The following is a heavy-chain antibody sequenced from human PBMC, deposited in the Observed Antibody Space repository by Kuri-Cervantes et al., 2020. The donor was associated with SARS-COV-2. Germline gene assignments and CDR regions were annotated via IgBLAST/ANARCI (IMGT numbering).Heavy chain of an antibody. CDR2: IWYDGSNK. J-gene: IGHJ6*01. CDR1: GFTFSSYG. CDR3: AREPRIDYDFWSSYYIP. D-gene: IGHD3-3*01. V-gene: IGHV3-33*08. Sequence: GESLKISCAASGFTFSSYGMHWVRQAPGKGLEWVAVIWYDGSNKYYADSVKGRFTISRDNSKNTLYLQMNSLRAEDTAVYYCAREPRIDYDFWSSYYIPWGQGNTVNGAS.